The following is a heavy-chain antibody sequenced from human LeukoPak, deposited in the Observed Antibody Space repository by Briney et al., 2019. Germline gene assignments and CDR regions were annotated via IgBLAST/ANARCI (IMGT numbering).Heavy chain of an antibody. V-gene: IGHV4-59*08. J-gene: IGHJ5*02. D-gene: IGHD6-19*01. CDR1: GASISSSY. CDR2: IHYTGDT. CDR3: ARGSCCHGS. Sequence: PSETLSLTCSVSGASISSSYWTWIRQPPGKGLEWIGNIHYTGDTNHNPSLKSRVTISLDTSRNQFSLKLSSVTAADTAVYYCARGSCCHGSWGQGTLDTVSS.